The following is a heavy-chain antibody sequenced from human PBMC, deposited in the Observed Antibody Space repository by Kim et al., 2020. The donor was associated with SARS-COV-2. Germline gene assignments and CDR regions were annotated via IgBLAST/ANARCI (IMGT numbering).Heavy chain of an antibody. CDR3: AKGGLGYGMDV. D-gene: IGHD3-16*01. J-gene: IGHJ6*02. CDR2: K. V-gene: IGHV3-30*02. Sequence: KYYADSVKGRFTISRDNSKNTLYLQMNSLRAEDTAVYYCAKGGLGYGMDVWGQGTTVTVSS.